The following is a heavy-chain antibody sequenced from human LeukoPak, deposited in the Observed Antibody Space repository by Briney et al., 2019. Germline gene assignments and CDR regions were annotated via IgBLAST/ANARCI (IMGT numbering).Heavy chain of an antibody. CDR1: GYTFTGFY. CDR3: AREGDYNGSGRGDS. V-gene: IGHV1-2*02. CDR2: INPNTGAT. Sequence: GASVKVSCKTSGYTFTGFYIHWVRQAPGQGLEWMGWINPNTGATNFAQKFQGRVTMTTDTPVSTAYMDLRRLRFDDTAVYYCAREGDYNGSGRGDSWGQGTLVTVSS. J-gene: IGHJ4*02. D-gene: IGHD3-10*01.